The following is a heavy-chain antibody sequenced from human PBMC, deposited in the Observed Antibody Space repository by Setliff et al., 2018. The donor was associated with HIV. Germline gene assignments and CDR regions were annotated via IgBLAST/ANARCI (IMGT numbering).Heavy chain of an antibody. Sequence: GGSLRLSCAGSGVTFFSTYSMNWVRQAPGKGLECVAYIISGSSTVYYADSVKGRFTVSRDDSKNMLFLQMNSLGPEDTAIYYCAKPTSGLYPRAFDLWGQGTMVTVSS. CDR2: IISGSSTV. CDR1: GVTFFSTYS. CDR3: AKPTSGLYPRAFDL. V-gene: IGHV3-48*01. D-gene: IGHD1-26*01. J-gene: IGHJ3*01.